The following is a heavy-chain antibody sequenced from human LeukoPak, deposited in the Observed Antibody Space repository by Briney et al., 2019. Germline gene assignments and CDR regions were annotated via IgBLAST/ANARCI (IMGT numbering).Heavy chain of an antibody. CDR3: AKGPASFDY. V-gene: IGHV3-23*01. Sequence: PGGSLRLSCATSGFTFSSYAMSWVRQAPGKGLEWVSTISGSGGSTYYADSVKGRFTISRDNSKNTLYLQMNSPRAEDTAVYYCAKGPASFDYWGQGALVTVSS. J-gene: IGHJ4*02. CDR2: ISGSGGST. CDR1: GFTFSSYA. D-gene: IGHD2-2*01.